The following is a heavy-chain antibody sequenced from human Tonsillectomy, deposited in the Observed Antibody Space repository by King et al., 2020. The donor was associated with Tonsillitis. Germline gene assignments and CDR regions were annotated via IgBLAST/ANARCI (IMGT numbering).Heavy chain of an antibody. D-gene: IGHD2-2*01. CDR3: ARWCSSTSCYPFDY. J-gene: IGHJ4*02. Sequence: VQLQESGPGLVKPSQTLSLTCTVSGGSISSGDYYWSLIRQPPGQGLEWIGYIYYNGSTYYNPSLKRRVTISVETSKNQFSLKLSSVTAADTAVYYCARWCSSTSCYPFDYWGQGTLVTVSS. CDR2: IYYNGST. V-gene: IGHV4-30-4*01. CDR1: GGSISSGDYY.